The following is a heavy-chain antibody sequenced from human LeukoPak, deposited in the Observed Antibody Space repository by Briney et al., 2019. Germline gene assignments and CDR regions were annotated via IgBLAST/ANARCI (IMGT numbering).Heavy chain of an antibody. CDR3: ARDAAFGVVITDAFDI. V-gene: IGHV3-7*01. CDR1: GFTFSSYW. Sequence: GGSLRLSCAASGFTFSSYWMSWIRHAPGKGLEWVANIKEDGSEKYYVDSVKGRFTISRDNAKNSLYLQMNSLRAEDTAVYYCARDAAFGVVITDAFDIWGQGTMVTVSS. CDR2: IKEDGSEK. J-gene: IGHJ3*02. D-gene: IGHD3-3*01.